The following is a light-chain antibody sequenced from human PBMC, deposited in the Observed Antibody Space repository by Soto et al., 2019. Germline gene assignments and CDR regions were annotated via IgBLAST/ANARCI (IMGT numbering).Light chain of an antibody. CDR2: DVS. J-gene: IGLJ2*01. CDR1: SSDVGGYNY. CDR3: SSYTSSSTLVV. Sequence: QSVLTQPASVSGSAGESITISCTGTSSDVGGYNYVSWYQQHPGKAPKLMIYDVSNRPSGVSNRFSGSKSGNTASLAISGLQAEDEADYYCSSYTSSSTLVVFRGGIQLTVL. V-gene: IGLV2-14*01.